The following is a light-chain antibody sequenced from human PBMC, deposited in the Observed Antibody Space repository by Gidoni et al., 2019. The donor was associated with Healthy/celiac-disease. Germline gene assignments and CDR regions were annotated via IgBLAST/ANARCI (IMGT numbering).Light chain of an antibody. J-gene: IGKJ5*01. CDR1: QSVSSSY. CDR2: GAS. CDR3: QHYGSLPPIT. Sequence: EIVLTQSPGTLSLSPGERATLSCRASQSVSSSYLAWYQQKPGQAPRLLIYGASSRATGIPDRFSGRGSGTDFTLTISRLEPEDFAVYYCQHYGSLPPITFGQGTRLEIK. V-gene: IGKV3-20*01.